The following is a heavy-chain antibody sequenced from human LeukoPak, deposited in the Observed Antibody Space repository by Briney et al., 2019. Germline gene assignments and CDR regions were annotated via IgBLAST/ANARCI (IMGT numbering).Heavy chain of an antibody. CDR2: ISGSGGST. J-gene: IGHJ6*03. Sequence: GSLRLSCAASGFTFSSYAMSWVRQAPGKGLERVPAISGSGGSTYYADSVKGRFTISRDNSKNTLYLQMNSLRAEDTAVYYCAKMSSTRWDYYYYMDVWGKGTTVTVSS. D-gene: IGHD2-2*01. V-gene: IGHV3-23*01. CDR1: GFTFSSYA. CDR3: AKMSSTRWDYYYYMDV.